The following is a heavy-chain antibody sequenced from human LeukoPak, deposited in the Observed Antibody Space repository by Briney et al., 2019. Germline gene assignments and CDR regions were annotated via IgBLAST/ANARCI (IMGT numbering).Heavy chain of an antibody. CDR1: GGSISSYY. CDR3: ARDAFYYGSGRRPYNWFDP. D-gene: IGHD3-10*01. V-gene: IGHV4-59*01. J-gene: IGHJ5*02. CDR2: IYYSGST. Sequence: SETLSLTCTVSGGSISSYYWSWIRQPPGKGLEWIGYIYYSGSTNYNPSLKSRVTISVDTSKNQFSLKLSSVTAADTAVYYCARDAFYYGSGRRPYNWFDPWGQGTLVTVSS.